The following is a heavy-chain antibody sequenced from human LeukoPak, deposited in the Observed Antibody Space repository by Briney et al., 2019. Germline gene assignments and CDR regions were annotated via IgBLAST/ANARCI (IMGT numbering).Heavy chain of an antibody. Sequence: SETLSFTGTGSGGSISSYYWSWLRQPPGKGLEWIGYIYYSGSDIYNPSLKSRGTISVDTSKNEFSLKVNSVTAADTAVYYCAWFFWSGSKRLDYWGQGTVVTVSS. CDR2: IYYSGSD. J-gene: IGHJ4*02. CDR3: AWFFWSGSKRLDY. V-gene: IGHV4-59*08. CDR1: GGSISSYY. D-gene: IGHD3-3*01.